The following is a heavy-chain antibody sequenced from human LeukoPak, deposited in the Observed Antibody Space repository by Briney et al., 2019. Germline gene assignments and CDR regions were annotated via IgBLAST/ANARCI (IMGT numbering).Heavy chain of an antibody. Sequence: GGSLRLSCSASGFTFSSYSMSWVRQAPGKGLEWISYISDSSIRIFYSDSVRGRFTISRENDRNSLYLQMNSLRDDDTAVYYCARDSYYGSGSYPKPFDPWGQGTLVTVSS. CDR3: ARDSYYGSGSYPKPFDP. CDR2: ISDSSIRI. V-gene: IGHV3-48*02. J-gene: IGHJ5*02. CDR1: GFTFSSYS. D-gene: IGHD3-10*01.